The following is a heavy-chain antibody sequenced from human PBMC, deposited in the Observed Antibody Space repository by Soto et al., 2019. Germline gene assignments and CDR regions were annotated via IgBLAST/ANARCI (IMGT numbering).Heavy chain of an antibody. CDR3: ARGTIVARQHLDY. Sequence: VQLVESGGGLVQPGGSLRLSCTASGFTLSNYWMSWARQTPGKGLEWVTVISIRGGDEYYAESVRGRFTISRDDSKNTLYLQMDSLRVEDTAVYYCARGTIVARQHLDYWGQGTLVTVSS. CDR1: GFTLSNYW. D-gene: IGHD6-6*01. V-gene: IGHV3-30*03. CDR2: ISIRGGDE. J-gene: IGHJ4*02.